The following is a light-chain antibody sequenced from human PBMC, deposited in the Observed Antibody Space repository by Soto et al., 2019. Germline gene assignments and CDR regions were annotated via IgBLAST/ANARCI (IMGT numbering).Light chain of an antibody. J-gene: IGLJ3*02. CDR1: SSDVGGYNY. CDR3: CSYTSSSTWV. V-gene: IGLV2-14*01. Sequence: QSALTQPPSASGSPGQSVTISCTGTSSDVGGYNYVSWYQQHPGKAPKLIIYEVSKRPSGLSTRFSGSKSGNTASLTISGLQAEDEADYYCCSYTSSSTWVFGGGTKLTVL. CDR2: EVS.